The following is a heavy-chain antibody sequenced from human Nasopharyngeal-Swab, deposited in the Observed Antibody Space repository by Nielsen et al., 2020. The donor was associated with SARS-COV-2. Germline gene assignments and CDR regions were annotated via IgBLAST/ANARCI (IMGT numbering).Heavy chain of an antibody. Sequence: SETLSLTCTVSGGSISSGDYYWSWIRQPPGKGLEWIGYIYYNGSNYYNPSLKSRVTISVDTSKNQFALKLSSVTAADTAVYYCARAVLDYGGKEFPYYYYYYGMDVWGQGTTVTVSS. D-gene: IGHD4-23*01. CDR1: GGSISSGDYY. CDR2: IYYNGSN. J-gene: IGHJ6*02. V-gene: IGHV4-30-4*01. CDR3: ARAVLDYGGKEFPYYYYYYGMDV.